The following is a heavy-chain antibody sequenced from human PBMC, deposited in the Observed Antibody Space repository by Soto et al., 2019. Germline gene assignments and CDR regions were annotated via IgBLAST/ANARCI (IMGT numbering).Heavy chain of an antibody. V-gene: IGHV4-30-4*08. J-gene: IGHJ5*02. CDR1: GGSISSGGYY. CDR2: IYYSGST. Sequence: SETLSLTCTVSGGSISSGGYYWSWIRQPPGKGLEWIGYIYYSGSTYYNPSLKSRVTISVDTSKNQFSLKLSSVTAADTAVYYCARDGKLFVDPWGQGTLVTVSS. D-gene: IGHD1-1*01. CDR3: ARDGKLFVDP.